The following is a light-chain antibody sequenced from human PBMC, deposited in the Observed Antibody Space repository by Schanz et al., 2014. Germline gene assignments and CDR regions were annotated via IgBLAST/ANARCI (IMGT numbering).Light chain of an antibody. Sequence: QSALTQPASVSGSPGQSITISCTGTSSDVGGYKYVSWYQQHPGKAPKLMIYDVTKRPSGVPDRFSGSKSGNTASLTVSGLQAEDEADYYCNSYGGSNNLVFGGGTKLTVL. CDR3: NSYGGSNNLV. CDR1: SSDVGGYKY. J-gene: IGLJ2*01. CDR2: DVT. V-gene: IGLV2-8*01.